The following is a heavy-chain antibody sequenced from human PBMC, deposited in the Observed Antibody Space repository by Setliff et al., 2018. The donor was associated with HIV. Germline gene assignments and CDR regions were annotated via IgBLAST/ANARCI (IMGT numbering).Heavy chain of an antibody. D-gene: IGHD3-16*02. CDR3: ARDSRLSYRKIHDAFDI. CDR2: IYYIGST. CDR1: GGSINSRDYY. J-gene: IGHJ3*02. V-gene: IGHV4-30-4*01. Sequence: SETLSLTCTVSGGSINSRDYYWNWIRQTPGKGLEWIGYIYYIGSTYYNPSLESRVTISIDMSKNQFSLKLSSVTAADTAVYYCARDSRLSYRKIHDAFDIWGQGTMVTVSS.